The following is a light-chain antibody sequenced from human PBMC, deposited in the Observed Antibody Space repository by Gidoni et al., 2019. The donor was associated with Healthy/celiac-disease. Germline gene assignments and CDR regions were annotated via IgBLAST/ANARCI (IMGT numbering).Light chain of an antibody. Sequence: ETQMTQTPSALSASVGDRVTITFRASQSISSYLHWYQQKPGKAPKLLIYAASSLQSGVPARFSGSGSGTDFTLTISSLQPEDFATYYCQQSYSTPFTFXGXTKVEIK. V-gene: IGKV1-39*01. CDR1: QSISSY. CDR3: QQSYSTPFT. J-gene: IGKJ4*01. CDR2: AAS.